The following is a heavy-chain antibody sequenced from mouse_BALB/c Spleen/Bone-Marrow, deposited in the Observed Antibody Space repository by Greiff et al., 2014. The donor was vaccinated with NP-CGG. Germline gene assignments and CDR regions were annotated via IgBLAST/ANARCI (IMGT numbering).Heavy chain of an antibody. V-gene: IGHV1-5*01. CDR1: GYTFTNYW. J-gene: IGHJ3*01. Sequence: VQLKESGTVLARPGASLRMSCKASGYTFTNYWINWIKQRPEQGLEWIGAIYPGNNDAKYTQKFKAKAKLTAVTSTSTADMELSSLTNEDSAVYYCARNWDWVFAYWGQGTLVTVSA. CDR2: IYPGNNDA. D-gene: IGHD4-1*01. CDR3: ARNWDWVFAY.